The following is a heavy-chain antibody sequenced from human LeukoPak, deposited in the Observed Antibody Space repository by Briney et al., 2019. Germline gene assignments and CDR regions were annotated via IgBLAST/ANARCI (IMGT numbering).Heavy chain of an antibody. CDR1: GGSISSYY. Sequence: PSETLSLTCTVSGGSISSYYWSWIRQPPVKGLEWIGYIYYSGSTNYNPSLKSRVTISVDTSKNQFSLKLSSVTAADTAVYYCARDRAVSGYAFDIWGQGTMVTVSS. CDR2: IYYSGST. CDR3: ARDRAVSGYAFDI. V-gene: IGHV4-59*01. J-gene: IGHJ3*02. D-gene: IGHD6-19*01.